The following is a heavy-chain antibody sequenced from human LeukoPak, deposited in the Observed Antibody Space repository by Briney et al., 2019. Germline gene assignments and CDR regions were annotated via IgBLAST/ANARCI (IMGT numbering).Heavy chain of an antibody. CDR3: ARDLSRGNLGD. CDR2: TYYRSKWYN. CDR1: GDSVSSSSAA. J-gene: IGHJ4*02. D-gene: IGHD3-16*01. V-gene: IGHV6-1*01. Sequence: SQTLSLTCAISGDSVSSSSAAWNWIRQCPSRGLEWLGRTYYRSKWYNDYAVSVKGRITINPDTSKNQFSLHLSSVTPEDTAVYYCARDLSRGNLGDWGQGTLVTVSS.